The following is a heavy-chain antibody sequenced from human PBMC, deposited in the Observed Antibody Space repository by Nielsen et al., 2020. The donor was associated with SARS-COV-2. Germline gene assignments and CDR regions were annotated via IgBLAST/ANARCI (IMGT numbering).Heavy chain of an antibody. Sequence: ASVKVSCKASGYTFTSYGISRVRQAPGQGLEWMGWISAHNGNTNYAQKLQGRVTMTTDTSTSTAYMELRSLRSDDTAVYYGARSFHIVGATTGYYWGQGTLVTVSS. V-gene: IGHV1-18*01. J-gene: IGHJ4*02. CDR3: ARSFHIVGATTGYY. CDR2: ISAHNGNT. D-gene: IGHD1-26*01. CDR1: GYTFTSYG.